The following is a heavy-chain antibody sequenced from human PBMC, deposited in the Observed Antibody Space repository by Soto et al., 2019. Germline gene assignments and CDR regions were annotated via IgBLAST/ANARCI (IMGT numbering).Heavy chain of an antibody. CDR3: ARGRGIAVAGKGSELYFDY. D-gene: IGHD6-19*01. Sequence: SETLSLTCAVYGGSFSGYYWSWIRQPPGKGLEWIGEINHSGSTNYNPSLKSRVTISVDTSKNQFSLKLSSVTAADTAVYYCARGRGIAVAGKGSELYFDYWGQGTLVTVSS. CDR2: INHSGST. J-gene: IGHJ4*02. V-gene: IGHV4-34*01. CDR1: GGSFSGYY.